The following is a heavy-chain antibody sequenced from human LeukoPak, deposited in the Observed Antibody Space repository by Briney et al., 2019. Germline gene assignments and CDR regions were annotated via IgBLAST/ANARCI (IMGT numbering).Heavy chain of an antibody. CDR3: AKGHSSTSCDFDY. CDR1: GFTFDDYA. CDR2: ISWNSGSI. V-gene: IGHV3-9*01. D-gene: IGHD2-2*01. Sequence: GGSLRLSCAASGFTFDDYAMHWVRQAPGKGLEWVSGISWNSGSIGYADSVKGRFTISRDNAKNSLYLQMNSLRAEDTALYYCAKGHSSTSCDFDYWGQGTLVTVSS. J-gene: IGHJ4*02.